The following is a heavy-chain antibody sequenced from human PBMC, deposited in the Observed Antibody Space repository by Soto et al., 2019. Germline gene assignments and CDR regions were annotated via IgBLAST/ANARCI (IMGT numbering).Heavy chain of an antibody. CDR1: GGSISISDYY. Sequence: SETLSPTCSVTGGSISISDYYWVWIRQPPGKGLEWIVSILHTGSTYYNPSLESRVTISVDTSKNQFSLQLSSVTAADTAVYYCARSTWLLISYYFESWGQGTLVTVYS. CDR3: ARSTWLLISYYFES. D-gene: IGHD1-26*01. V-gene: IGHV4-39*01. J-gene: IGHJ4*02. CDR2: ILHTGST.